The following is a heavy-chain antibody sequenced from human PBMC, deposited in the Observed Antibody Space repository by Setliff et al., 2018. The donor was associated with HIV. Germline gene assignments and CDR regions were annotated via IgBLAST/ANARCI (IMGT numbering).Heavy chain of an antibody. CDR2: VTHSGRT. CDR1: GGSFSGYY. D-gene: IGHD6-19*01. V-gene: IGHV4-34*01. J-gene: IGHJ4*02. CDR3: ARGVRDNSGWSTYYFDY. Sequence: KTSETLSLTCAVYGGSFSGYYWSWSRQPPGKGLEWSGEVTHSGRTNYNPSLESRVTTSVDTSKKQFSLRLTYVTAAETAVYYCARGVRDNSGWSTYYFDYWGQGTLVTVSS.